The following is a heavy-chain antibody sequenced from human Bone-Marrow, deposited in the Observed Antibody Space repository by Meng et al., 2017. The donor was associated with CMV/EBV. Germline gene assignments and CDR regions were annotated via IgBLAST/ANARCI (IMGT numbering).Heavy chain of an antibody. V-gene: IGHV3-9*01. CDR2: ISWNSGRI. J-gene: IGHJ6*02. CDR3: AKDPTYYINPGGGMDV. D-gene: IGHD3-22*01. Sequence: SLKISCVASGFSFDDYAMHWVRQAPGKGLEWVSGISWNSGRIGYADSVKGRFTISRDNAKKSLYLQMNSLRAEDTALYYCAKDPTYYINPGGGMDVCGQGTTVTVSS. CDR1: GFSFDDYA.